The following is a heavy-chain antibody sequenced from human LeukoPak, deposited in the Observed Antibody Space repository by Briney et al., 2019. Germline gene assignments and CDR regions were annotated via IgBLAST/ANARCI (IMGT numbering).Heavy chain of an antibody. CDR3: AREVRVAAAESVPLDYYYYMDV. J-gene: IGHJ6*03. CDR2: IIPIFGTA. CDR1: GGTFSSYA. Sequence: ASVTVSCKASGGTFSSYAISWVRQAPGQGLEWMVGIIPIFGTANYAQKFQGRVTITTDESTSTAYMELSSLRSEDTAVYYCAREVRVAAAESVPLDYYYYMDVWGKGTTVTVSS. D-gene: IGHD6-13*01. V-gene: IGHV1-69*05.